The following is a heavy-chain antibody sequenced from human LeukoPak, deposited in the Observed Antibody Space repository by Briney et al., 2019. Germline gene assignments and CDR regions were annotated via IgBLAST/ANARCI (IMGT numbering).Heavy chain of an antibody. D-gene: IGHD2-15*01. V-gene: IGHV3-23*01. Sequence: GGSLRLSCAASGFTFSNYAMNWVRQAPGKGLEWVSAISGSGGSTSYADSVKGRFTISRDNSKNILYLQVNSLRAEDTAVYYCAKGAMVVVVAPTEFDHRGQGALVTVSS. CDR1: GFTFSNYA. CDR3: AKGAMVVVVAPTEFDH. J-gene: IGHJ4*02. CDR2: ISGSGGST.